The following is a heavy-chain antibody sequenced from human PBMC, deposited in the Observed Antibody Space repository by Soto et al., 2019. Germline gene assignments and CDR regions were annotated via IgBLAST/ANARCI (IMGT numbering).Heavy chain of an antibody. CDR3: ARQQGYGWFDP. D-gene: IGHD5-18*01. V-gene: IGHV4-59*08. Sequence: PSAALSRTCAVRGGSISDYYWSWIRQPPGKRLEWIGYMFDTGNIKYNPSLRSRLTISVDTSKNQLSLKMTSVTAADTAVYYGARQQGYGWFDPWGQGTLVTVSS. J-gene: IGHJ5*02. CDR1: GGSISDYY. CDR2: MFDTGNI.